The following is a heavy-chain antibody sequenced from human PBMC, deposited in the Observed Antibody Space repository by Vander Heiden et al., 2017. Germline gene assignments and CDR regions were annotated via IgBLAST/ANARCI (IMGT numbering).Heavy chain of an antibody. CDR1: GYAFTEYY. D-gene: IGHD2-21*01. V-gene: IGHV1-46*01. CDR3: AGKFGCYYPKNRIDP. Sequence: QVQLVQSGAEVKSPGASVKLSCQASGYAFTEYYLHCVRQAPGQGLEWMGMINPKGGIANYALECQGRVTMTRDTSTSSVTMELTSLRSADTAVYYCAGKFGCYYPKNRIDPWGQGTLVTVSS. CDR2: INPKGGIA. J-gene: IGHJ5*02.